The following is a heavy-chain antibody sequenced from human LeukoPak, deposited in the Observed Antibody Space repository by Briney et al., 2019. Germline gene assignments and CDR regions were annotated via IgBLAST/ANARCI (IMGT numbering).Heavy chain of an antibody. Sequence: SETLSLTCAVYGGSFSGYYWSWIRQPPGKGLEWIGEINHSGSTNYNPSLKSRVTISVDTSKNQFSLKLSSVTVADTAVYYCARGLGYCSSTSCLGYFDYWGQGTLVTVSS. D-gene: IGHD2-2*01. CDR2: INHSGST. J-gene: IGHJ4*02. V-gene: IGHV4-34*01. CDR3: ARGLGYCSSTSCLGYFDY. CDR1: GGSFSGYY.